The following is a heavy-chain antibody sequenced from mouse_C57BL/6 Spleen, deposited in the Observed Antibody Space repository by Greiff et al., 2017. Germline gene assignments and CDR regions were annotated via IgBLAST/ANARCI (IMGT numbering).Heavy chain of an antibody. D-gene: IGHD1-1*01. CDR3: ARDYYGSSYWNFDV. J-gene: IGHJ1*03. CDR2: INPGSGGT. V-gene: IGHV1-54*01. Sequence: VQLQQSGAELVRPGTSVKVSCKASGYAFTNYLIEWVKQRPGQGLEWIGVINPGSGGTNYNEKFKGKATLTADKSSSTAYMQRSSLTSEDSAVYFWARDYYGSSYWNFDVWGTGTTGAVSS. CDR1: GYAFTNYL.